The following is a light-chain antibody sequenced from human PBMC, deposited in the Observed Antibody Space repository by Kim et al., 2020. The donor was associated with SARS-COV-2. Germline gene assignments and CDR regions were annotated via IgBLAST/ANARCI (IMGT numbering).Light chain of an antibody. CDR3: QTWDTGIRV. J-gene: IGLJ3*02. CDR2: VNRGGGR. V-gene: IGLV4-69*01. Sequence: VRRDCSRGGGERRWGSAWERRQAGEGPGFVMEVNRGGGRSKGEGVPGRCSGSTSGAGRYLTICSLQPEDEADYYCQTWDTGIRVFGGGTQLTVL. CDR1: GGERRWG.